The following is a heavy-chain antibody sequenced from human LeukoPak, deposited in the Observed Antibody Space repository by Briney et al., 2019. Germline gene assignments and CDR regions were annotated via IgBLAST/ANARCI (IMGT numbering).Heavy chain of an antibody. CDR3: ASSSGYCSGGSCHHPDY. Sequence: SETLSLTCTVSGGSISSYYWSWIRQPPGKGLEWIGYIYYSGSTNYNPSLKSRVTISVDTSKNQFSLKLSSVTAADTAVYYCASSSGYCSGGSCHHPDYWGQGTLVTVSS. CDR2: IYYSGST. J-gene: IGHJ4*02. D-gene: IGHD2-15*01. V-gene: IGHV4-59*12. CDR1: GGSISSYY.